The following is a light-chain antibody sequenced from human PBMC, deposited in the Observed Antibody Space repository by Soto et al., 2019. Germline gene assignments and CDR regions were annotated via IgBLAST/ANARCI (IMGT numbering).Light chain of an antibody. Sequence: SYELTQPPSVSVSPGQTASITCSGDKLGDKYACWYQQKPGQSPVLVIYQDSKRPSGIPERFSGSNSGNTATLTISGTQAMDEADYYCQACDSSTSGVFGGGTKLTVL. CDR1: KLGDKY. V-gene: IGLV3-1*01. J-gene: IGLJ2*01. CDR2: QDS. CDR3: QACDSSTSGV.